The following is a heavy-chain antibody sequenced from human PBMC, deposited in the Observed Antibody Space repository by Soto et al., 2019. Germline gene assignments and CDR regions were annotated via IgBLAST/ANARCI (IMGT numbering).Heavy chain of an antibody. V-gene: IGHV3-30*14. D-gene: IGHD5-12*01. J-gene: IGHJ6*02. CDR1: GFTFNNFA. CDR3: ANEVDVAFSSLQYGMDV. CDR2: ISYDGTYK. Sequence: QPGGSLRLSCAASGFTFNNFAMHWVRQAPGKGLEWVAFISYDGTYKYYTDSVRGRFTVYRDNSKSTLFLQMNSLKFEDTAVYVCANEVDVAFSSLQYGMDVWGQGTTVTVS.